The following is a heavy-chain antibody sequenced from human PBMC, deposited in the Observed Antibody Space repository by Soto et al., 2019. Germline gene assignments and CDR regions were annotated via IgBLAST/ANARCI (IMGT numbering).Heavy chain of an antibody. CDR2: IYSGGST. Sequence: GGPLRLSCVASGFTVSSNYMSWVRQAPGKGLEWVSVIYSGGSTYYADSVKGRFTISRDNSKNTLYLQMNSLRAEDTAVYYCARNYYDSGGGFDYWGQGTLVTV. CDR1: GFTVSSNY. D-gene: IGHD3-22*01. J-gene: IGHJ4*02. V-gene: IGHV3-53*01. CDR3: ARNYYDSGGGFDY.